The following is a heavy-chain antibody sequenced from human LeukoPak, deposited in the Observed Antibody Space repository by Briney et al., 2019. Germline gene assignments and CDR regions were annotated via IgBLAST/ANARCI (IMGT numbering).Heavy chain of an antibody. CDR2: YYSGST. Sequence: YYSGSTNYNPSLKGRVTISVDTSKNQFSLKLSSVTAADTAVYYYARPSYDILTGYWSAFDIWGQGTMVTVSS. J-gene: IGHJ3*02. CDR3: ARPSYDILTGYWSAFDI. D-gene: IGHD3-9*01. V-gene: IGHV4-59*08.